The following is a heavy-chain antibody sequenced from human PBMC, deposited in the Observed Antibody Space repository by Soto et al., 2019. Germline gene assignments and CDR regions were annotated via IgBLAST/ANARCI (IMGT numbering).Heavy chain of an antibody. J-gene: IGHJ4*02. CDR3: ARAVFSVWGSYRYSYYFDY. CDR2: IYYSGST. Sequence: PSETLSLTCTVSGGSISSGGYYWSWIRQHPGKGLEWIGYIYYSGSTYYNPSLKSRVTISVDTSKNQFSLKLSSVTAADTAVYYCARAVFSVWGSYRYSYYFDYWGQGTLVTVSS. V-gene: IGHV4-31*03. CDR1: GGSISSGGYY. D-gene: IGHD3-16*02.